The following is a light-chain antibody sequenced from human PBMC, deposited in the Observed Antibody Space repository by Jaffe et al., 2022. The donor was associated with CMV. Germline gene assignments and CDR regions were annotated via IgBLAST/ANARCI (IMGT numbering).Light chain of an antibody. J-gene: IGKJ1*01. CDR2: GAS. V-gene: IGKV1-39*01. Sequence: DIQMTQSPSSLSASVGDRVTITCRASQSISSRLNWYQQKPGKAPKLLIYGASSLQSGVPSRFSGGGSETDFTLTISSLQPDDYATYYCQQSYSTVTWTFGQGTKVEI. CDR1: QSISSR. CDR3: QQSYSTVTWT.